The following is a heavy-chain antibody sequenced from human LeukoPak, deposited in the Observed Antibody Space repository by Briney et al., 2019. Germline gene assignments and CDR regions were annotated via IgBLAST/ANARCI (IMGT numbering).Heavy chain of an antibody. J-gene: IGHJ4*02. CDR3: ASEKGCDGLAG. V-gene: IGHV3-30-3*01. Sequence: GGSLRLSCAASGFTFSSYAMHWVRQAPGKGLEWVAVISYDGSNKYYADSVKGRFTISRDNSKNTLYLQMNSLRAEDTAVYYCASEKGCDGLAGWGQGTLVTVSS. CDR1: GFTFSSYA. D-gene: IGHD2-2*01. CDR2: ISYDGSNK.